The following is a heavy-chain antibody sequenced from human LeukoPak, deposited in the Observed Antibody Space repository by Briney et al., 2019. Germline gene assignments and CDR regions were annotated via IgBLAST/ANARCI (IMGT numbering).Heavy chain of an antibody. J-gene: IGHJ3*02. V-gene: IGHV5-51*01. Sequence: GESLKISCKGSGYRFTTYWIGWVRQMPGKGLEWMGIIYPGDSDTRYSPSFQGQVTISADKSISTTYLQWSSLKASDTAMYYCARTGYRSGWYGGFDIWGQGTMVTVSS. CDR2: IYPGDSDT. CDR1: GYRFTTYW. D-gene: IGHD6-19*01. CDR3: ARTGYRSGWYGGFDI.